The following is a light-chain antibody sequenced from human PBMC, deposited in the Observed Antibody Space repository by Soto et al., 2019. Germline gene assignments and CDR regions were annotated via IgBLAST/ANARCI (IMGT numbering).Light chain of an antibody. CDR1: SSDVGGYDS. Sequence: QSALTQPASVSGSPGQSVTISCTGTSSDVGGYDSVCWYQQHPGKAPKVMIYGFTNRPSGVSDRFSGPKSGNTASLTISGLQAEDEADYYCSSFTSSITYVFGTGTKVTVL. J-gene: IGLJ1*01. CDR3: SSFTSSITYV. CDR2: GFT. V-gene: IGLV2-14*01.